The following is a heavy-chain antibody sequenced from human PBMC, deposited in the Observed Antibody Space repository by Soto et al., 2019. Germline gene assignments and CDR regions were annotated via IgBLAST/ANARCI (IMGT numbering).Heavy chain of an antibody. CDR3: ARDSSGTLTPYYFDY. CDR2: ISSNGGST. CDR1: GFTFSSYA. D-gene: IGHD6-19*01. V-gene: IGHV3-64*01. J-gene: IGHJ4*02. Sequence: GGSPRLSCAASGFTFSSYAMHWVRLAPGKGLEYVSAISSNGGSTYYANSVKGRFTISRDNSKNTLYLQMGSLRAEDMAVYYCARDSSGTLTPYYFDYWGQGTLVTVSS.